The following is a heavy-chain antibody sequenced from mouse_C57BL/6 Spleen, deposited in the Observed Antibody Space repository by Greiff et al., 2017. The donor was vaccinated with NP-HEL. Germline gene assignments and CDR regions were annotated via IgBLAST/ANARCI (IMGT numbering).Heavy chain of an antibody. CDR1: GFSLTSYA. J-gene: IGHJ4*01. Sequence: VKLQESGPGLVAPSQSLSITCTVSGFSLTSYAISWVRQPPGKGLEWLGVIWTGGGTNYNSALKSRLSISKDNSKSQVFLKMNSLQTDDTARYYCARYYYGYDGGAMDYWGQGTSVTVSS. CDR2: IWTGGGT. V-gene: IGHV2-9-1*01. CDR3: ARYYYGYDGGAMDY. D-gene: IGHD2-2*01.